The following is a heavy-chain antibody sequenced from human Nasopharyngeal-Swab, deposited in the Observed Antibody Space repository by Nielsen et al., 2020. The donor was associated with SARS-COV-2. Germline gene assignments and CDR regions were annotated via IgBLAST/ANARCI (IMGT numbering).Heavy chain of an antibody. CDR3: VRLKLPGYAMDV. CDR2: ISSKT. D-gene: IGHD2-15*01. Sequence: GESLKISCSASGFSLSRHIIHWVRQAPGKGLEYVSGISSKTYYADSVKGRFTISRDNDRNSLSLQMINLRAEDTAVYYCVRLKLPGYAMDVWGQGTTVTVSS. J-gene: IGHJ6*02. V-gene: IGHV3-64*04. CDR1: GFSLSRHI.